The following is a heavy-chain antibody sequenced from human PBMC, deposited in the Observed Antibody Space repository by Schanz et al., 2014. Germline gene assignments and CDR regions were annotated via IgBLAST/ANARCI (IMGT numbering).Heavy chain of an antibody. CDR2: ITPTLGKV. J-gene: IGHJ3*02. CDR1: GGTFRSYT. V-gene: IGHV1-69*02. Sequence: QVQLVQSGAEVKKPGSSVKVSCKASGGTFRSYTVSWVRQAPGQGLEWMGRITPTLGKVDYAQKFQGRVTITADISTSTAYMELISLTSEDTAVYYCARNIIATARAYDIWGRGTMVTVSS. CDR3: ARNIIATARAYDI. D-gene: IGHD6-13*01.